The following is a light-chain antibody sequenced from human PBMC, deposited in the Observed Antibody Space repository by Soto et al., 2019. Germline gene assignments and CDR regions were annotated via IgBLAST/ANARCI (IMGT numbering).Light chain of an antibody. CDR1: QRIDTS. Sequence: DIQMTQSRSTLSASLGDRVTITCRASQRIDTSVAWYQQKPGTAPKLLVYKATILHSGVPSRFSGSGSGTEFTLAISNLQPDDFATYHCQQYETFSPWTFGQGTKVDIK. CDR2: KAT. CDR3: QQYETFSPWT. J-gene: IGKJ1*01. V-gene: IGKV1-5*03.